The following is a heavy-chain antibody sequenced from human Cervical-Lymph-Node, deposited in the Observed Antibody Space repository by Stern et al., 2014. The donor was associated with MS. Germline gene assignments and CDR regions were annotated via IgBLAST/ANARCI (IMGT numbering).Heavy chain of an antibody. J-gene: IGHJ5*02. V-gene: IGHV4-61*02. D-gene: IGHD1-26*01. CDR3: ATTRWDLFTWNWFDP. CDR2: IHDSGST. Sequence: QVQLVESGPGLVKPSQTLSLTCTVSGGSISSSGYYWSWIRQPADKGLEWIGRIHDSGSTYYNPSLKSRVTISMDTPTHQFSLKLPSVTAADTAVYYCATTRWDLFTWNWFDPWGQGTLVTVSS. CDR1: GGSISSSGYY.